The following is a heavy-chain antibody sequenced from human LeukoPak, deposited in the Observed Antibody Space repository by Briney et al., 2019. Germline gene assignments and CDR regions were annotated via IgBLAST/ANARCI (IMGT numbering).Heavy chain of an antibody. J-gene: IGHJ4*02. CDR1: GYTFTSYA. Sequence: GASVKVSCKASGYTFTSYAMHWVRQAPGQRLEWMGWISAYNGNTNYAQKLQGRVTMTTDTSTSTAYMELRSLRSDDTAVYYCARDVQPRGYSYGSPLDYWGQGTLVTVSS. D-gene: IGHD5-18*01. V-gene: IGHV1-18*01. CDR2: ISAYNGNT. CDR3: ARDVQPRGYSYGSPLDY.